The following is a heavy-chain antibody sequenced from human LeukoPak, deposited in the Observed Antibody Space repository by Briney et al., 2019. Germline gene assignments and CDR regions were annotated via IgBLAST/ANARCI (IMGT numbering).Heavy chain of an antibody. V-gene: IGHV1-18*01. J-gene: IGHJ2*01. D-gene: IGHD4-17*01. CDR3: ARDPYGDPTRYFDL. CDR1: GYTFTSYG. Sequence: GASVKVSCKASGYTFTSYGISWVRQAPGRGLEWMGWISAYNGNTNYAQKLQGRVTMTTDTSTSTAYMELRSLRSDDTAGYYCARDPYGDPTRYFDLWGRGTLVTVSS. CDR2: ISAYNGNT.